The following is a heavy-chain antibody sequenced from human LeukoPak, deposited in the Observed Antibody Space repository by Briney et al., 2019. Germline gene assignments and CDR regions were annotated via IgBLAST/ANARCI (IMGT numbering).Heavy chain of an antibody. J-gene: IGHJ3*02. CDR1: GFIFSNFE. CDR2: INSGATSE. D-gene: IGHD2-21*02. CDR3: ARVTAMGRYAFDI. V-gene: IGHV3-48*03. Sequence: GGSLRLSCTASGFIFSNFEMNWVRQSPGKGLQWVAYINSGATSEYYADSVKGRFTISRDNAKNSLYLQMNSLRAEDTAVYYCARVTAMGRYAFDIWGQGTMVTVSS.